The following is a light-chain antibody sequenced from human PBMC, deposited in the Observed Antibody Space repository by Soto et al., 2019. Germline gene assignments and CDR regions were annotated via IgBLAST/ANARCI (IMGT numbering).Light chain of an antibody. CDR2: DAS. J-gene: IGKJ1*01. CDR3: QQYNSYSPT. V-gene: IGKV1-5*01. CDR1: RSISSG. Sequence: DIQMTQSPSTLSASVGGRVTITCRASRSISSGLAWYQQKPGKAPKLLIYDASSLESGVPSRFSGSGSGTEFTLTISSLQPDDFATYCCQQYNSYSPTFGQGTKVDIK.